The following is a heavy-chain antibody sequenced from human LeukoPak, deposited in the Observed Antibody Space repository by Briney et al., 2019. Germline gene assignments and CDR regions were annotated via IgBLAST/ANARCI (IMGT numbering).Heavy chain of an antibody. Sequence: PGGSLRLSCAASGFTFSSYAMSWVRQAPGKGLEWVSGISGNGGSTYYAASVKGRFIISRDNSKNTLYLQMNSLRAEDPAVYYCAISGGYWAWAHWGQGTLVTVSS. CDR2: ISGNGGST. CDR1: GFTFSSYA. D-gene: IGHD1-26*01. CDR3: AISGGYWAWAH. V-gene: IGHV3-23*01. J-gene: IGHJ4*02.